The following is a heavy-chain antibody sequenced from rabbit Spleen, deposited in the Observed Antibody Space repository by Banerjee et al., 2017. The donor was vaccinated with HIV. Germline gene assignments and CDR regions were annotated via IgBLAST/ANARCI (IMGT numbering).Heavy chain of an antibody. CDR3: ARSGAGGSYVTDFKL. J-gene: IGHJ4*01. CDR1: GFSISSYY. V-gene: IGHV1S7*01. CDR2: IDPVFGIT. Sequence: QLEESAGGLVQPGGSLTLTCTASGFSISSYYMNWVRQAPGKGLEWIGYIDPVFGITYYANWVNGRFSISRENAQNTVFLQMTSLTAADTATYFCARSGAGGSYVTDFKLWGPGTLVTVS. D-gene: IGHD8-1*01.